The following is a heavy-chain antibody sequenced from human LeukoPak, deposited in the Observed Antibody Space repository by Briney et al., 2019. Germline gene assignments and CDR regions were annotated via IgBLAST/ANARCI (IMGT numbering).Heavy chain of an antibody. CDR1: GGSISSYY. CDR2: IYYSGST. CDR3: ARAGVPGLFDY. J-gene: IGHJ4*02. Sequence: SETLSLTCTVSGGSISSYYWSWFRQPPGKGLEWIGYIYYSGSTNYNPSLKSRVTISVDTSKNQFSLKLSSVTAADTAVYYCARAGVPGLFDYWGQGTLVTVSS. V-gene: IGHV4-59*01. D-gene: IGHD1-1*01.